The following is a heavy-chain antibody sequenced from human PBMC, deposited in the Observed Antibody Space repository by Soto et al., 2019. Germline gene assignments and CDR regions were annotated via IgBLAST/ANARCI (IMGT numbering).Heavy chain of an antibody. Sequence: PSETLSLTCAVSGYSISSGYYWGWIRQPPGKGLEWIGSIYHSGSTYYNPSLKSRVTISVDTSKNQFSLKLSPVTAADTAVYYCARVSYDYVWGSYRWDAFDIWGQGTMVTVSS. J-gene: IGHJ3*02. CDR1: GYSISSGYY. V-gene: IGHV4-38-2*01. CDR2: IYHSGST. CDR3: ARVSYDYVWGSYRWDAFDI. D-gene: IGHD3-16*02.